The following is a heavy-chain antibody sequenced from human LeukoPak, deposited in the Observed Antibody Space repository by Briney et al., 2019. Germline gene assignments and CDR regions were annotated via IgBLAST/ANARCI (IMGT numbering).Heavy chain of an antibody. CDR3: ANGYNYGLDY. D-gene: IGHD5-18*01. CDR1: GFTFSSSA. Sequence: GGSLRLSCAASGFTFSSSAMSWVRQAPGKGLKWVSGISTSGGSTYYSDSVKGRFTISRDNAKNTLYLQMNSLRAEDTAVYYCANGYNYGLDYWGQGTLVTVSS. V-gene: IGHV3-23*01. CDR2: ISTSGGST. J-gene: IGHJ4*02.